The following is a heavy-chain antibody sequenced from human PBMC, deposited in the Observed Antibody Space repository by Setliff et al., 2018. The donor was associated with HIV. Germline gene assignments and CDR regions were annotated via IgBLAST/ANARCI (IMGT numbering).Heavy chain of an antibody. CDR2: INPYDTIA. J-gene: IGHJ4*02. CDR3: ARDQIFDNHDWHFDY. CDR1: GYTFTGYY. V-gene: IGHV1-2*06. Sequence: GASVKVSCKASGYTFTGYYMHWVRQAPGQGLEWMGRINPYDTIASYSQEFQGRVSLTTDTSISTAYMELSGLRSDDTAVYYCARDQIFDNHDWHFDYWGQGTLVTVSS. D-gene: IGHD3-9*01.